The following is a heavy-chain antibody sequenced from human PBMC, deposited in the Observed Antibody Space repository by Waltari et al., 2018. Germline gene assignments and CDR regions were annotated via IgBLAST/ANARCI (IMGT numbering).Heavy chain of an antibody. Sequence: QVQLVVSGGGLVKPGGSLRLSSAASVFTFRSYTMRSIRQGPGKGLEWVAYIISSGSTIYYADSVKGRFTISRDNAKNSLYLQMNSLRAEDTAVYYCATGQQLVPDAFDIWGQGTMVTVSS. V-gene: IGHV3-11*04. CDR3: ATGQQLVPDAFDI. D-gene: IGHD6-13*01. CDR2: IISSGSTI. J-gene: IGHJ3*02. CDR1: VFTFRSYT.